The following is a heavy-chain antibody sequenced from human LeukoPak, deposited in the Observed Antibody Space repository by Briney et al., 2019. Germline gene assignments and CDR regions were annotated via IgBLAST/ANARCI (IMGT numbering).Heavy chain of an antibody. J-gene: IGHJ6*03. V-gene: IGHV1-18*01. CDR2: ISAYNGNT. CDR1: GYTFTSYG. D-gene: IGHD3-16*01. CDR3: ARGSGKRLGYYYMDV. Sequence: EASVKVSCKASGYTFTSYGISWVRQAPGQGLEWMGWISAYNGNTNYAQKLQGRVTMTTDTPTSTAYMELRSLRSDDTAVYYCARGSGKRLGYYYMDVWGKGTTVTVSS.